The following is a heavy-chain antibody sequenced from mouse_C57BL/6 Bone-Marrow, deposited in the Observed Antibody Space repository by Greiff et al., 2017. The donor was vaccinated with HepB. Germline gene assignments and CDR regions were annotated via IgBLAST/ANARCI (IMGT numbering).Heavy chain of an antibody. CDR3: ARIYYGAWFAY. D-gene: IGHD2-13*01. CDR1: GYAFTNYL. CDR2: INPGSGGT. Sequence: VQLQQSGAELVRPGTSVKVSCKASGYAFTNYLIEWVKQRPGQGLEWIGVINPGSGGTNYNEKFKGKATLTADKSSSTAYMQLSSLTSEDSAVYFCARIYYGAWFAYWGQGTLVTVSA. J-gene: IGHJ3*01. V-gene: IGHV1-54*01.